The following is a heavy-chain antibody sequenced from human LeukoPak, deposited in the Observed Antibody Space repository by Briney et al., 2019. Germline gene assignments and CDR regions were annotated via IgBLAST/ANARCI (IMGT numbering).Heavy chain of an antibody. J-gene: IGHJ4*02. CDR1: GFTFSSYA. D-gene: IGHD5-12*01. CDR3: AKDPRHGGYGYYFDY. V-gene: IGHV3-23*01. CDR2: IIGSGGST. Sequence: GGTLRLSCAASGFTFSSYAMSWVRQAPGKGLEWVSAIIGSGGSTYCADSVKGRFTISRDNSKNTLYLQMNSLRAEDTAVYYCAKDPRHGGYGYYFDYWGQGTLVTVSS.